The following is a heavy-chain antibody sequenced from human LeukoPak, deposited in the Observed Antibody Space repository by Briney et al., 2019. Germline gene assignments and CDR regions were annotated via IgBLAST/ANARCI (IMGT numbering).Heavy chain of an antibody. J-gene: IGHJ6*04. CDR3: AELGITMIGGV. D-gene: IGHD3-10*02. CDR1: GFIFSSYE. V-gene: IGHV3-48*03. CDR2: ISSSGSTK. Sequence: GSLRLSCAASGFIFSSYEMNWVRQAPGKGQEWLSYISSSGSTKYYADSVRGRFTISRDNAKNSLYLQMNSLRAEDTAVYYCAELGITMIGGVWGKGTTVTVSS.